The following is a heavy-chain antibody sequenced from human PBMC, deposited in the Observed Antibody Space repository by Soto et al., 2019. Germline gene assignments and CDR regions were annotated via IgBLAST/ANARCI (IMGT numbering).Heavy chain of an antibody. Sequence: GGSLRLSCAASEFTFSGSSMHWVRQASGKGLEWVGRIRSKTTNYATAYAASVKDRFTISRDDSKNTTYLQMSSLKTEDTAVYYCTPEGAGFKYWGQGTLVTAPQ. V-gene: IGHV3-73*01. J-gene: IGHJ4*02. D-gene: IGHD1-26*01. CDR1: EFTFSGSS. CDR3: TPEGAGFKY. CDR2: IRSKTTNYAT.